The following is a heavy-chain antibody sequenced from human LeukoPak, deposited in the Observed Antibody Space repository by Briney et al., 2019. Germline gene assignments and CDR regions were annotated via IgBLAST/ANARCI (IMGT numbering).Heavy chain of an antibody. CDR2: ISGSGATT. J-gene: IGHJ4*02. CDR1: GFAFRDYA. CDR3: AKGSSSYYYDY. D-gene: IGHD6-6*01. Sequence: GGSLRLSCAVSGFAFRDYAMSWVRQAPGKGLEWVSVISGSGATTHYTDSVKGRFTVSRDNYKNTVSLQMNSLRAEDTAVYYCAKGSSSYYYDYWGQGTLVTVSS. V-gene: IGHV3-23*01.